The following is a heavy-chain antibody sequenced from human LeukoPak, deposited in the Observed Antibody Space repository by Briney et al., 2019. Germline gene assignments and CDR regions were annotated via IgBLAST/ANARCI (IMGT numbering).Heavy chain of an antibody. D-gene: IGHD3-16*01. CDR3: ARDYVSHNGVYDCFEF. V-gene: IGHV3-23*01. CDR1: GFTFNTYA. CDR2: IGAADT. J-gene: IGHJ4*02. Sequence: GGSLRLSCAAAGFTFNTYAMSCVRQVPGNGPEWVATIGAADTYYAGSMKGRFTISRDDSKNTVFLQMDSLRAEDTAVYYCARDYVSHNGVYDCFEFWGQGTQVTVSS.